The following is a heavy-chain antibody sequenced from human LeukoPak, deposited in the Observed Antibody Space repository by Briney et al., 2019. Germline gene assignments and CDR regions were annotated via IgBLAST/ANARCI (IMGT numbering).Heavy chain of an antibody. CDR2: IYPDDSDT. J-gene: IGHJ6*03. V-gene: IGHV5-51*01. CDR3: ARLAYCSNDVCYSNYYYSMDV. Sequence: GESLKISCKGSGYTFSSYWIGWVRQMPGKGLEWMGIIYPDDSDTRYSPSFQGQVTISADKSISTAYLQWSSQKASDTAMYYCARLAYCSNDVCYSNYYYSMDVWGKGTTVTVSS. D-gene: IGHD2-8*01. CDR1: GYTFSSYW.